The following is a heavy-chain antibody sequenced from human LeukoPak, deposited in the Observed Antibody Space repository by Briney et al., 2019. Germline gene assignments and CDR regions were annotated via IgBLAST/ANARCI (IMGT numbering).Heavy chain of an antibody. V-gene: IGHV4-34*01. CDR3: ARSILLWFGEPRDWFDP. Sequence: SETLSLTCAVYGGSFSGYYWGWIRQPPGKGLEWIGSIYYSGSTYYNPSLKSRVTISVDTSKNQFSLKLSSVTAADTAVYYCARSILLWFGEPRDWFDPWGQGTLVTVSS. CDR1: GGSFSGYY. J-gene: IGHJ5*02. D-gene: IGHD3-10*01. CDR2: IYYSGST.